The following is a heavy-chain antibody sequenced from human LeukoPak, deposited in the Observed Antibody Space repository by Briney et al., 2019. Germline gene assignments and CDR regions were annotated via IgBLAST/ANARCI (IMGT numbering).Heavy chain of an antibody. CDR2: IYYSGST. Sequence: SETLSLTCTVSGGSISSYYWSWIRQPPGKGLEWIGYIYYSGSTNYNPSLKSRVTISVDTSKNQFSLKLSSVTAADTAVYYCARHTTTGIAADFDYWGQGTLVTVSS. CDR3: ARHTTTGIAADFDY. V-gene: IGHV4-59*08. J-gene: IGHJ4*02. D-gene: IGHD6-13*01. CDR1: GGSISSYY.